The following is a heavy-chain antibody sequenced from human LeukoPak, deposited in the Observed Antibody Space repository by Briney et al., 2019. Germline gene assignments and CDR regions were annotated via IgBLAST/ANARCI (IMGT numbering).Heavy chain of an antibody. Sequence: GASVKVSCKASGYTFTGYYMHWVRQAPGQGLEWMGWINPNSGGTNYAQKFQGRVTMTRDTSISTAYMELSRLRSDDTAVYYCARARKAYYYDSSGYECGYWGQGTLVIVSS. CDR2: INPNSGGT. CDR1: GYTFTGYY. J-gene: IGHJ4*02. CDR3: ARARKAYYYDSSGYECGY. V-gene: IGHV1-2*02. D-gene: IGHD3-22*01.